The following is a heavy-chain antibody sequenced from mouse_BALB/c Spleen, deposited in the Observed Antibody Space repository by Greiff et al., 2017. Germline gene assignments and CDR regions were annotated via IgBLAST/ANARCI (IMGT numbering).Heavy chain of an antibody. CDR1: GFTFSSYG. Sequence: EVNVVESGGDLVKPGGSLKLSCAASGFTFSSYGMSWVRQTPDKRLEWVATISSGGSYTYYPDSVKGRFTISRDNAKNTLYLQMSSLKSEDTAMYYCARQVYDYTAWFAYWGQGTLVTVSA. V-gene: IGHV5-6*01. D-gene: IGHD2-4*01. J-gene: IGHJ3*01. CDR3: ARQVYDYTAWFAY. CDR2: ISSGGSYT.